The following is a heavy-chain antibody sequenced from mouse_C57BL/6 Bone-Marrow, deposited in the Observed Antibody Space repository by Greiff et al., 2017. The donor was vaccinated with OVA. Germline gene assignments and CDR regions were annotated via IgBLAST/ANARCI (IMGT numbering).Heavy chain of an antibody. J-gene: IGHJ3*01. CDR2: IYPGSGNT. CDR3: ARQRIYDYYGFAY. D-gene: IGHD2-4*01. Sequence: QVQLKESGAELVRPGASVKLSCKASGYTFTDYYINWVKQRPGPGLEWIARIYPGSGNTYYNEKFKGKATLTAEKSSSHAYMQLSSLTSEDSAVCFCARQRIYDYYGFAYWGQGTLVTVSA. V-gene: IGHV1-76*01. CDR1: GYTFTDYY.